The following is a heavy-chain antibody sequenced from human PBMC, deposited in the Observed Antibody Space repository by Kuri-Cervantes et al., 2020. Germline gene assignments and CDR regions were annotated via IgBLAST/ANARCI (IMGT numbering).Heavy chain of an antibody. CDR3: ARDAGHGIFDN. V-gene: IGHV3-7*01. CDR2: IKEDGSVK. J-gene: IGHJ4*02. D-gene: IGHD1-14*01. Sequence: GESLKISCSASGFTFSTYWMDWVCQAPGKGLQWVASIKEDGSVKDYVDSVKGRFTISRDNAKNSLYLQLNSLRAEDSAVYYCARDAGHGIFDNWGQGSLVTVSS. CDR1: GFTFSTYW.